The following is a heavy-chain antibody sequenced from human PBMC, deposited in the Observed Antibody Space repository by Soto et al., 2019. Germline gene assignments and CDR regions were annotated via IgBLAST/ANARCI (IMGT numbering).Heavy chain of an antibody. CDR1: GYTFTNYG. J-gene: IGHJ6*03. D-gene: IGHD4-17*01. CDR3: ARTTVTASYYYMDV. V-gene: IGHV1-18*01. CDR2: ISTYNGNT. Sequence: QVQLVQSGAEVKQPGASVKVSCKASGYTFTNYGFTWVRQAPGQGLEWLGWISTYNGNTKYAQKVQGRLTMTTDTSTSTANMELTSLGSDDTALYYCARTTVTASYYYMDVWGKGSTVTVSS.